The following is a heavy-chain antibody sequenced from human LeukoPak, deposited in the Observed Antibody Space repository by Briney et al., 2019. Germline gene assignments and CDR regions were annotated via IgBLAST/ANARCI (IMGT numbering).Heavy chain of an antibody. CDR3: ARSTTLFDY. D-gene: IGHD1-1*01. J-gene: IGHJ4*02. Sequence: ASVKVSCNTSGYTFTIYYMHWVRHAPGQGLEWMGIINPSGGSTSYAQKFQGRVTMTRDTSTSTVYMELSSLRSEDTAVYYCARSTTLFDYWGQGTLVTVSS. CDR2: INPSGGST. V-gene: IGHV1-46*01. CDR1: GYTFTIYY.